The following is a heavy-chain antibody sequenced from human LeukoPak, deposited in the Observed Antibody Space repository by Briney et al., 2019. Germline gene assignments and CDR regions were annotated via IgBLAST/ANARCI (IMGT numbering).Heavy chain of an antibody. D-gene: IGHD3-22*01. CDR2: INPNSGGA. Sequence: GASVKVSCKASGYTFTGYYMHWVRQAPGPGLEWMGWINPNSGGANYAQKFQGRVTMTRDTSISTAYMELSRLRSDDTAVYYCARILGAPYYYDSSGYYFSPWGQGTLVTVSS. V-gene: IGHV1-2*02. CDR3: ARILGAPYYYDSSGYYFSP. J-gene: IGHJ5*02. CDR1: GYTFTGYY.